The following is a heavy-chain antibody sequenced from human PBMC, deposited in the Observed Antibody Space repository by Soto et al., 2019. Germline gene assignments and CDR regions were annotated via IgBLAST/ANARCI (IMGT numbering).Heavy chain of an antibody. CDR2: ISPRSGGT. CDR1: GYTFIDYY. D-gene: IGHD3-9*01. Sequence: GASVKVSCKASGYTFIDYYMHWVRQAPGQGFERMGRISPRSGGTNYAQKFQGRVTMTWDTSLNTAYMELSSLISEDTAVYYCARPPGYISDWYYFDLWGQGTLVTVSS. V-gene: IGHV1-2*02. J-gene: IGHJ4*02. CDR3: ARPPGYISDWYYFDL.